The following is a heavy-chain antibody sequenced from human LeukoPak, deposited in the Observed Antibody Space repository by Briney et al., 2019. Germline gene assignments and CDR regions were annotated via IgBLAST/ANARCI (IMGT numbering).Heavy chain of an antibody. V-gene: IGHV4-59*08. CDR3: ARHADYGDYEVFDY. Sequence: SETLSLTCTVSGGSLNSYYWNWIRQPPGKGLEWIGYIYYGGSTNYNPSLKSRVTISVDTSKNQFSLKLSSVTAADTAVYYCARHADYGDYEVFDYWGQGTLVTVSS. CDR1: GGSLNSYY. CDR2: IYYGGST. D-gene: IGHD4-17*01. J-gene: IGHJ4*02.